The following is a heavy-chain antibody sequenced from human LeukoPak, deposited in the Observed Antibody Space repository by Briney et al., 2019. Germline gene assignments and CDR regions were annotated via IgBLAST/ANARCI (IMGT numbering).Heavy chain of an antibody. CDR2: IYYSGST. Sequence: PSETLSLTCTVSGYSISSGQYWGWIRQTPGKGLEWIGYIYYSGSTYYNPSLKSRLTISVDTSKNQFSLKLSSVTAADTAVYYCARDRSGYDLLDSWGQGTLVTVSS. CDR3: ARDRSGYDLLDS. D-gene: IGHD5-12*01. CDR1: GYSISSGQY. V-gene: IGHV4-38-2*02. J-gene: IGHJ4*02.